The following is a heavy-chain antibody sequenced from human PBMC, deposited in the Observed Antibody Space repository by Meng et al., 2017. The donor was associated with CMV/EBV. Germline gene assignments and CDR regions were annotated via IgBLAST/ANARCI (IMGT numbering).Heavy chain of an antibody. CDR3: ARMVATTYYFDY. Sequence: SETLSLTCTVSGGSVSSGSYYWSWILQPPGKGLEWIGYIYYSGSTNYNPSLKSRVTISVDTSKNQFSLKLSSVTAADTAVYYCARMVATTYYFDYWGQGTLVTVSS. J-gene: IGHJ4*02. CDR2: IYYSGST. V-gene: IGHV4-61*01. CDR1: GGSVSSGSYY. D-gene: IGHD5-24*01.